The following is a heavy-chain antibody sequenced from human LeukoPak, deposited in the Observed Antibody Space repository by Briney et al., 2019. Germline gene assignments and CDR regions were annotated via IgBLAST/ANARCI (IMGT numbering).Heavy chain of an antibody. V-gene: IGHV3-72*01. Sequence: GGSLRLSCVAFSDQYMDWVRQAPGKGLEWVGRIGNKANSYTTEYAASVKGRFTISRDDSKNSLYLQMNSLKTEDTAVYHCTRGYSGVAIYAFDIWGQGTMVTVPS. CDR3: TRGYSGVAIYAFDI. CDR1: SDQY. CDR2: IGNKANSYTT. D-gene: IGHD5-18*01. J-gene: IGHJ3*02.